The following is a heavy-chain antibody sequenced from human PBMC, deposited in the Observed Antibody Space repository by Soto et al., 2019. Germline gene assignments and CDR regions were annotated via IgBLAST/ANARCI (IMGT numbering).Heavy chain of an antibody. V-gene: IGHV4-31*02. CDR3: AIVPSGHPYLYRFAS. D-gene: IGHD5-12*01. Sequence: ALFLTWTVSGDSISSGGYYGSWIRQHPGTGLEWIGYSYYSGSTYYNPSLKRRVTISLDTSKNQFSLNLSSVPAAVTDVYYRAIVPSGHPYLYRFASRGQGCLV. J-gene: IGHJ5*01. CDR1: GDSISSGGYY. CDR2: SYYSGST.